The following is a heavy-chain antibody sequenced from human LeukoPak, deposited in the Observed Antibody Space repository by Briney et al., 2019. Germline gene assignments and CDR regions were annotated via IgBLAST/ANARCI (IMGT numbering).Heavy chain of an antibody. J-gene: IGHJ4*02. CDR1: GFTFSNYG. CDR3: AKDLSSGSRRAY. V-gene: IGHV3-30*02. CDR2: IRYDGSDK. D-gene: IGHD6-19*01. Sequence: PGGSLRLSCVASGFTFSNYGMHWVRQAPGKGREWVAFIRYDGSDKYYADSVKGRFTISRDNSKNTLYLQMNSLRAEDTGVYYCAKDLSSGSRRAYWGQGTLVTVSS.